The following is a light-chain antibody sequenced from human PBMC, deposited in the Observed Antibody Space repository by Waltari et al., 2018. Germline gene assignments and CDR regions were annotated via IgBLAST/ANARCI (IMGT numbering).Light chain of an antibody. V-gene: IGLV2-11*01. Sequence: QSALTQPRSVSGSPGQSVTISCTGTNSAGGGYDYFSWYQQSPGKAPQLMIFDVTKRPSGVPARFSGSKSGNTASLTISGLQVEDEADYYCCSYAGSYTRVFGGGTKLTVL. CDR3: CSYAGSYTRV. J-gene: IGLJ3*02. CDR1: NSAGGGYDY. CDR2: DVT.